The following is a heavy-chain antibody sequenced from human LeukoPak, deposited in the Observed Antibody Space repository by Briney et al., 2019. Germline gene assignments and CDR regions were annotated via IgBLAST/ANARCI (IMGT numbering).Heavy chain of an antibody. CDR2: IYTSGST. Sequence: SETLSLTCTVSGGSISSYYWSWSRQPAGKGLEWIGRIYTSGSTNYNPSLKSRVTMSVDTSKNQFSLKLSSVTAADTAVYYCARDVIAAAGKTRGFDYWGQGTLVTVSS. CDR3: ARDVIAAAGKTRGFDY. V-gene: IGHV4-4*07. D-gene: IGHD6-13*01. J-gene: IGHJ4*02. CDR1: GGSISSYY.